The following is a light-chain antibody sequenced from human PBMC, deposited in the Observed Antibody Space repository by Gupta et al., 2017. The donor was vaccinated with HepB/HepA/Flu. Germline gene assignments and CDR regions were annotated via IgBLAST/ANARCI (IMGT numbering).Light chain of an antibody. Sequence: QSVLTQPPSVSAAPGQRVTITCSGVSSNVGDNYVSWFQQLPGTAPKLLIYDNNDRPSGIPDRFSGSKSGTTAILGITGLQTGDEADYYCGTWDASLSAWVFGGGTKLTVL. J-gene: IGLJ3*02. CDR3: GTWDASLSAWV. CDR2: DNN. V-gene: IGLV1-51*01. CDR1: SSNVGDNY.